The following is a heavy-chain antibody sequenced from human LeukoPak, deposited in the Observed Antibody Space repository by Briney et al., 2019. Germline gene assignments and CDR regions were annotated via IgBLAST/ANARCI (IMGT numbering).Heavy chain of an antibody. CDR2: IYNSGST. V-gene: IGHV4-59*11. CDR1: GASNSNQY. J-gene: IGHJ4*02. CDR3: AVGPNCYYFDY. D-gene: IGHD2-21*01. Sequence: SETLSLTCSVSGASNSNQYWSWVRQPPGKGLEWIGYIYNSGSTNNNPSLKSRVTISVDTSKNQFSLKLSSVTAADTAVYYCAVGPNCYYFDYGAQETLVSVSS.